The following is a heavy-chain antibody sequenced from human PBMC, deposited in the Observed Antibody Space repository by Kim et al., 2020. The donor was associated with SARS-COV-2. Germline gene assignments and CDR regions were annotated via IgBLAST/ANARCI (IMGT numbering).Heavy chain of an antibody. D-gene: IGHD3-10*01. Sequence: GGSLRLSCAASGFTFSSYGMHWVRQAPGKGLEWVAVISYDGSNKYYADSVKGRFTISRDNSKNTLYLQMNSLRAEDTAVYYCAKGWFGELLRGDYWGQGTLVTVSS. J-gene: IGHJ4*02. V-gene: IGHV3-30*18. CDR2: ISYDGSNK. CDR3: AKGWFGELLRGDY. CDR1: GFTFSSYG.